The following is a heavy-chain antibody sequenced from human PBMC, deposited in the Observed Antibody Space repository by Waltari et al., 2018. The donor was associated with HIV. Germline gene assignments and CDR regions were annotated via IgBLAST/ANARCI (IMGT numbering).Heavy chain of an antibody. J-gene: IGHJ4*02. V-gene: IGHV4-59*11. CDR3: ARDFPFSHYYGSGSYFGSDY. D-gene: IGHD3-10*01. Sequence: QVQLQESGPGLVKPSETLLLTCTVSGGSISSHYWSWIRQPPGKGLECIGYIYDSGSTNYIPSLKSRVTIAVDTSKKQISLKLSSVTAADTAVYYCARDFPFSHYYGSGSYFGSDYWGQGTQVTVSS. CDR1: GGSISSHY. CDR2: IYDSGST.